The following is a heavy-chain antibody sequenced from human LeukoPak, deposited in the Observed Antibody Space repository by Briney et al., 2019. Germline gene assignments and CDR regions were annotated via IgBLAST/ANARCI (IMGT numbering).Heavy chain of an antibody. CDR2: INAGNGNT. D-gene: IGHD2-21*01. V-gene: IGHV1-18*01. J-gene: IGHJ4*02. CDR1: GYSFTTYG. Sequence: ASVNVSCKASGYSFTTYGVSWLRQAPGQGLEWMGRINAGNGNTHFAQKFQGRVTLTTDRSTSTAYMELRGLRSDDTAVYYCARDWPAVITDYWGQGTQVIVSS. CDR3: ARDWPAVITDY.